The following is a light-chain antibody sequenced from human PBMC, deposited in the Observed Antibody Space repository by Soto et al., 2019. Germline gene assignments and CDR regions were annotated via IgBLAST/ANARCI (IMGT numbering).Light chain of an antibody. V-gene: IGKV3-20*01. CDR1: QSISSN. CDR3: QQYGSLSWT. Sequence: VMTQSPATLSVSPGERATLSCRASQSISSNLAWYQQKPGQAPRIIIFGASGRATGIPDRFSGSGSGTDFTLTISRLEPEDFAVYYCQQYGSLSWTFGQGTKVDNK. CDR2: GAS. J-gene: IGKJ1*01.